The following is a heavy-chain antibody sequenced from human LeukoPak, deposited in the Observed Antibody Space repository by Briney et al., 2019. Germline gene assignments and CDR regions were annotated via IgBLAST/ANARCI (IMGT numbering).Heavy chain of an antibody. D-gene: IGHD3-22*01. V-gene: IGHV3-23*01. CDR1: EFTYSAYA. J-gene: IGHJ4*02. Sequence: GGSLRRTYHFSEFTYSAYAMSWVRHATGTGMGWVSAMRGSGGMTYYADSVKGRFSISRDNSKNTLHLRMNSLRAEDTAVYYWAKGAMPYYDGSGYNYFDYWGQGTPVTVSS. CDR2: MRGSGGMT. CDR3: AKGAMPYYDGSGYNYFDY.